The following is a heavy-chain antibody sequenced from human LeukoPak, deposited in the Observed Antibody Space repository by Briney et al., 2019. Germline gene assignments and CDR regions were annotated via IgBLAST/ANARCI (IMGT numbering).Heavy chain of an antibody. J-gene: IGHJ4*02. Sequence: GGSLRLSCAASGFPFSSYWMSWVCQAPGKGLEWVANIKQDGGEIFYVDSVKGRFTISRDNAKNSLYLQMNSLRAEDTAVYYCAREDHSNYNYWGQGTLVTVSS. CDR1: GFPFSSYW. V-gene: IGHV3-7*01. CDR2: IKQDGGEI. D-gene: IGHD4-11*01. CDR3: AREDHSNYNY.